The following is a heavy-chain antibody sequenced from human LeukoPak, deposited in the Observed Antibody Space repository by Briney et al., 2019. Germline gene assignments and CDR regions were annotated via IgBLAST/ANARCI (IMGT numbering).Heavy chain of an antibody. CDR3: ARALTDILTGYYLSWFDP. CDR2: INPSGGST. J-gene: IGHJ5*02. Sequence: ASVKVSCKASGYTFTGYYMHWVRQAPGQGLEWMGIINPSGGSTSYAQKFQGRVTMTRDMSTSTVYMELSSLRSEDTAVYYCARALTDILTGYYLSWFDPWGQGTLVTVSS. V-gene: IGHV1-46*01. D-gene: IGHD3-9*01. CDR1: GYTFTGYY.